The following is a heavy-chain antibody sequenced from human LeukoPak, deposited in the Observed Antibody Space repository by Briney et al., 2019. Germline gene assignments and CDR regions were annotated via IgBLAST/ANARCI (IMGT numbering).Heavy chain of an antibody. J-gene: IGHJ5*02. Sequence: GGSLRLSCAASGFTFSSYAMHWVRQAPGKGLEWVAVISCDGSNKYYADSVKGRFTISRDNSKNTLYLQMNSLRAEDTAVYYCARVGVPPAAGRVFNPWAREPLVTVPS. CDR2: ISCDGSNK. V-gene: IGHV3-30-3*01. D-gene: IGHD6-13*01. CDR1: GFTFSSYA. CDR3: ARVGVPPAAGRVFNP.